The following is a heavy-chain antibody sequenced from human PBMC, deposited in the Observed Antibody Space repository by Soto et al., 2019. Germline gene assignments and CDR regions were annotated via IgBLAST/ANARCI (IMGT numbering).Heavy chain of an antibody. CDR3: ARAAMGGSSWPFDY. CDR1: GGSISSSNW. Sequence: QVQLQESGPGLVKPSGTLSLTCAVSGGSISSSNWWSWVRQPPGKGLEWIGEIYHSGSTNYNPSLRSRVTISVDKSKNLFSLKLSSVPAADTAVYYCARAAMGGSSWPFDYWGQGTLVTVSS. CDR2: IYHSGST. J-gene: IGHJ4*02. V-gene: IGHV4-4*02. D-gene: IGHD6-13*01.